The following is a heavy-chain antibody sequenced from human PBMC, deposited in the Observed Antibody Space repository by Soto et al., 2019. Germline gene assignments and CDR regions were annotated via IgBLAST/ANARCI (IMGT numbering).Heavy chain of an antibody. J-gene: IGHJ5*01. CDR1: GGTFSSYA. Sequence: QVQLVQSGAEVKKPGSSVKVSCKASGGTFSSYAISWVRQAPGQGLEWMGGIIPIFGTANYAQKFQGRVTITTSESTSKVYRELSSLTSEYTAVYYCASGHHPHSCFDSWGQGTLVTVSS. V-gene: IGHV1-69*01. CDR2: IIPIFGTA. CDR3: ASGHHPHSCFDS.